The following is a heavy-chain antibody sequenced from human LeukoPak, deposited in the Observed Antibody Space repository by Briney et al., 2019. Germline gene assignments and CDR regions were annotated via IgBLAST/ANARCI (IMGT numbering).Heavy chain of an antibody. CDR2: IYYSGRT. Sequence: SETLSLTCSVSGGSISSYYWSWIRQPPGKGLEWIGYIYYSGRTSYNPSLKSRVTMSVDTSKNQFSLKLSSVTAADTAVYYCARVHGSGSLYYFDYWGQGTLVTVSS. V-gene: IGHV4-59*12. CDR1: GGSISSYY. J-gene: IGHJ4*02. CDR3: ARVHGSGSLYYFDY. D-gene: IGHD3-10*01.